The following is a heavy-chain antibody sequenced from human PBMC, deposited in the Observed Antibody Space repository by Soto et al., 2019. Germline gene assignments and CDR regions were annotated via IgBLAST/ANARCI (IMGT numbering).Heavy chain of an antibody. J-gene: IGHJ3*02. CDR2: ISGSGGST. Sequence: GGSLRLSCAASGLTFTNYAMSWVRQAPGKGLEWVSAISGSGGSTYYADSVKGRFTISRDNSKSTLYLQMNSLRAEDAAVYYCARDIFRGYCSSTRCYLSAFDIWGQGTMVTVSS. D-gene: IGHD2-2*01. V-gene: IGHV3-23*01. CDR1: GLTFTNYA. CDR3: ARDIFRGYCSSTRCYLSAFDI.